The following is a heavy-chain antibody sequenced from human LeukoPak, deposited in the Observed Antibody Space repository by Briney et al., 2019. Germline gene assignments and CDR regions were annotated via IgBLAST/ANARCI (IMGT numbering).Heavy chain of an antibody. CDR1: GGSISSSSYY. CDR2: IYTSGST. J-gene: IGHJ4*02. D-gene: IGHD7-27*01. Sequence: PSETLSLTCTVSGGSISSSSYYWSWIRQPAGKGLEWIGRIYTSGSTNYNPSLKSRVTISVDTSKNQFSLKLSSVTAADTAVYYCARHNWGSTGFDYWGQGTLVTVSS. CDR3: ARHNWGSTGFDY. V-gene: IGHV4-61*02.